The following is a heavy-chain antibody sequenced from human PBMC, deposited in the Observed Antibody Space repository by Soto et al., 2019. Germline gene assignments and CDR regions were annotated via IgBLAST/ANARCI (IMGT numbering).Heavy chain of an antibody. CDR2: IIPIFGTA. CDR3: ARNYCGGDCYWDY. V-gene: IGHV1-69*12. Sequence: VQLVQSGAEVKKPGSSVKVSCKASGGTFSSYAISWVRQAPGQGLEWMGGIIPIFGTANYAQKFQGRVTITAGDSTSTAYMALSSLRSEDTAVYYCARNYCGGDCYWDYWGQGTLVTVSS. D-gene: IGHD2-21*02. J-gene: IGHJ4*02. CDR1: GGTFSSYA.